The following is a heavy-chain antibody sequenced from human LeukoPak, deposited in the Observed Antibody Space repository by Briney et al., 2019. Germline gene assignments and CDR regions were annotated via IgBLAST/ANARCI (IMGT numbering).Heavy chain of an antibody. D-gene: IGHD4-17*01. V-gene: IGHV2-5*01. CDR3: ARRRSPSNGDWFDP. CDR1: GFSLSTSGVA. CDR2: IYWNDDT. J-gene: IGHJ5*02. Sequence: SGPTLVNPTQTLTLTCTFSGFSLSTSGVAVGWFRQPPGGALEWFALIYWNDDTFHNPSLDSRLTIAKDTSKNQVVLTMTNMDPVDTATFYCARRRSPSNGDWFDPWGQGTLVTVSS.